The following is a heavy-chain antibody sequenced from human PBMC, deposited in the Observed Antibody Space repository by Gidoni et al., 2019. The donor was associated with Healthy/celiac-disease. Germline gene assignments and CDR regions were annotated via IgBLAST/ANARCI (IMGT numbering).Heavy chain of an antibody. CDR1: GGSFSGYY. CDR2: INHSGST. J-gene: IGHJ4*02. CDR3: ARVVRGRWADYFDY. V-gene: IGHV4-34*01. D-gene: IGHD3-10*01. Sequence: QVQLQQWGAGLLKPSETLSLTCAVYGGSFSGYYWSWIRQPPGKGLEWIGEINHSGSTNYNPSLKSRVTISVDTSKNQFSLKLSSVTAADTAVYYCARVVRGRWADYFDYWGQGTLVTVSS.